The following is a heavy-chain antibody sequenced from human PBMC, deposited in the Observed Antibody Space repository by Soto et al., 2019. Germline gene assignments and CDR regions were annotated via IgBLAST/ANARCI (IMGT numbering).Heavy chain of an antibody. V-gene: IGHV3-73*02. J-gene: IGHJ6*02. Sequence: EVQLVESGGGLVQPGGSLKLSCAASGFTFSGSAMHWVRQASGKGLEWVGRIRSKANSYATAYAASVKGRFTISRDDSKTTAYLQRNSLKTGDTAVYYCTRHQAAKYSSSWYPRHYYSGMAVWGQGTTVTVSS. CDR2: IRSKANSYAT. D-gene: IGHD6-13*01. CDR3: TRHQAAKYSSSWYPRHYYSGMAV. CDR1: GFTFSGSA.